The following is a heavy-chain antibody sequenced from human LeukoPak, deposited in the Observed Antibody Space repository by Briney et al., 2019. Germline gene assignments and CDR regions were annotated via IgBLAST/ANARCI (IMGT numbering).Heavy chain of an antibody. CDR2: ISSSSSYI. CDR3: ARDRGWSGGRPSDY. D-gene: IGHD3-3*01. Sequence: PGGSLRLSCAASGFTFSSYSMNWVRQAPGKGLEWVSSISSSSSYIYYADSVKGRFTISRDNAKNSLYLQMNSLRAEDTAVYYCARDRGWSGGRPSDYWGQGTLVTVSS. V-gene: IGHV3-21*01. J-gene: IGHJ4*02. CDR1: GFTFSSYS.